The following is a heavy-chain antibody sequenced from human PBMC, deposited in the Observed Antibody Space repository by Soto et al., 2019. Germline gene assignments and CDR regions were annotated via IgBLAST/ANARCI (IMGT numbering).Heavy chain of an antibody. Sequence: SETLSLTCTVSGGSISSGGYYWSWIRQHPGKGLEWIGYIYYSGSTYYNPSLKSRVTISVDTSKNQFSLKLSSVTAADTAVYYCARAGEGSGSYYVDYYYGVDVWGQGTTVTLSS. V-gene: IGHV4-31*03. CDR2: IYYSGST. CDR3: ARAGEGSGSYYVDYYYGVDV. J-gene: IGHJ6*02. D-gene: IGHD3-10*01. CDR1: GGSISSGGYY.